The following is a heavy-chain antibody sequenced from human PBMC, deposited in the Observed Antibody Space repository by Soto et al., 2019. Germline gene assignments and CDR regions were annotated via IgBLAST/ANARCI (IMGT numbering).Heavy chain of an antibody. CDR2: IIPILGIA. CDR1: GGTFSSYT. D-gene: IGHD3-22*01. V-gene: IGHV1-69*02. CDR3: ARGSGYSWFDP. J-gene: IGHJ5*02. Sequence: GPPVKVSCKASGGTFSSYTISWVRQAPGQGLEWMGRIIPILGIANYAQKFQGRVTITADKSTSTAYMELSSLRSEDTAVYYCARGSGYSWFDPWGQGTLVTVSS.